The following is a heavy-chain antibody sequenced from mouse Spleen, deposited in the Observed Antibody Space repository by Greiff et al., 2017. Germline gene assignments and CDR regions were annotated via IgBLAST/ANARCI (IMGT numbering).Heavy chain of an antibody. J-gene: IGHJ2*01. CDR1: GYTFTSYG. CDR3: AMDTTVVFDY. V-gene: IGHV1-81*01. D-gene: IGHD1-1*02. CDR2: IYPRGGNT. Sequence: VQLQQSGAELVRPGASVKLSCKASGYTFTSYGISWVKQRTGQGLEWIGEIYPRGGNTYYNEKFKGKATLTADKSSSTAYMGLRGLTSEDSAVYFCAMDTTVVFDYWGQGTTCPGSS.